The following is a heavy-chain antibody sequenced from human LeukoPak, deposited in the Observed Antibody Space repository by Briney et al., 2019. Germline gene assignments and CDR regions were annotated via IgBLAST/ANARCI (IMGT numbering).Heavy chain of an antibody. Sequence: PSETLSLTCTVSGDSISSSYWSWIRQPPGKGLEWIGYISYSGSTSSNPYLRSRVTISVDTSKNQFSKRLTSVTAADTAMYYCARGGQLNWFDPWGQGTLVTVSS. CDR3: ARGGQLNWFDP. J-gene: IGHJ5*02. V-gene: IGHV4-59*01. CDR1: GDSISSSY. D-gene: IGHD5-18*01. CDR2: ISYSGST.